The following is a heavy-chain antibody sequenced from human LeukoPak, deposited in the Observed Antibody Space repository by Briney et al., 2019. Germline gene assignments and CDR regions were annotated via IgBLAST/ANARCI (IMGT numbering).Heavy chain of an antibody. D-gene: IGHD3-10*02. CDR2: ISGSGGST. V-gene: IGHV3-23*01. CDR1: GFTFSSYA. J-gene: IGHJ5*02. CDR3: AKDPYNVQGGGYWFDP. Sequence: PGGSLRLSCAASGFTFSSYAMSWVRQAPGKGLEWVSAISGSGGSTYYADSVKGRFTISRDNSKNTLYLQMNSLRAEDTAVYYCAKDPYNVQGGGYWFDPWGQGTLVTVSS.